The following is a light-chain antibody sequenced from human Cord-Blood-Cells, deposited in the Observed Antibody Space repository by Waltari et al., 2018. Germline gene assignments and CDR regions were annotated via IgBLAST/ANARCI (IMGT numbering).Light chain of an antibody. CDR1: SLRSYY. V-gene: IGLV3-19*01. CDR3: NSRDSSGNHYV. Sequence: SSELTQDHAVSVALGQTVRITCHGDSLRSYYASWYQQKPGQAPVLVIYGKNNRPSGIPDRFSGSSSGTTASLTITGAQAEDEADYYCNSRDSSGNHYVFGTGTKVTVL. CDR2: GKN. J-gene: IGLJ1*01.